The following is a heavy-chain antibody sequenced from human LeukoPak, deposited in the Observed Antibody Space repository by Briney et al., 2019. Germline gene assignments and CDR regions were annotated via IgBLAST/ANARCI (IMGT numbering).Heavy chain of an antibody. CDR1: GFTFSSYW. CDR3: ARAITESIAVAGTLDY. D-gene: IGHD6-19*01. Sequence: GGSLRLSCAASGFTFSSYWMHWVRQAPGKGLVWVSLINSDGSSTTYADSVKGRFTISRDNAENTLYLQMNSLRAEDSAVYYCARAITESIAVAGTLDYWGQGTLVTVSS. V-gene: IGHV3-74*01. J-gene: IGHJ4*02. CDR2: INSDGSST.